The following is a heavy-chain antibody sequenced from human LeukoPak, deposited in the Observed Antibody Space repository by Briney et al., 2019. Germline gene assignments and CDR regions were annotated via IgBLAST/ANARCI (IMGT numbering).Heavy chain of an antibody. CDR2: IYSGGST. J-gene: IGHJ4*02. V-gene: IGHV3-53*01. Sequence: GGALRLSRGAPGFTLSSNYMRLVRPAPGEGLEWVSVIYSGGSTYYADSVKGRFTISRDNSKNTLYLQMNSLRAEDTAVYYCARDLGETGYWGQGTLVTVSS. CDR1: GFTLSSNY. CDR3: ARDLGETGY. D-gene: IGHD3-10*01.